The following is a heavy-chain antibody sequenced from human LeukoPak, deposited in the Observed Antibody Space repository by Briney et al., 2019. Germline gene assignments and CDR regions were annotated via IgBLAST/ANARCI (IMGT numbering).Heavy chain of an antibody. D-gene: IGHD3-10*01. Sequence: GASVKVSCKASGGTFSSYAISWVRQAPGQGLEWMGGIIPIFGTANYAQKFQGRVTITADESTSTAYVELSSLRSEDTAVYYCARENNSGSCAFDIWGQGTMVTVSS. V-gene: IGHV1-69*01. CDR1: GGTFSSYA. J-gene: IGHJ3*02. CDR3: ARENNSGSCAFDI. CDR2: IIPIFGTA.